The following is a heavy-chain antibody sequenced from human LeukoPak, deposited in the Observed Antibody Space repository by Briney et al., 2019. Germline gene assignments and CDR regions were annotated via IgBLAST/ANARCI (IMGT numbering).Heavy chain of an antibody. Sequence: GGSLRLSCAASGFTFSSYEMNWVRQAPGKGLEWVSYISSSGSTIYYADSVKGRFTISRDNAKNSLYLQMNSLRAENTAVYYCARPYCSGGSCYPQSYYFDYWGQGTLVTVSS. CDR3: ARPYCSGGSCYPQSYYFDY. CDR1: GFTFSSYE. V-gene: IGHV3-48*03. D-gene: IGHD2-15*01. CDR2: ISSSGSTI. J-gene: IGHJ4*02.